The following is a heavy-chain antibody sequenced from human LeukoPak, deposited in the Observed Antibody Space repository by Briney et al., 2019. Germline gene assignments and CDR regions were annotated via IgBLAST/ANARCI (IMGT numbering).Heavy chain of an antibody. J-gene: IGHJ4*02. CDR2: IYYSGST. V-gene: IGHV4-59*01. CDR3: AREDGYNLGYFDY. CDR1: GGSISRYY. D-gene: IGHD5-24*01. Sequence: SETLSLTCTVSGGSISRYYRCWIRQPPGKGLEWIGYIYYSGSTSYNPSLKSRVTISVDTSKNQFSLKLSSVTAADTAVYYCAREDGYNLGYFDYWGQGTLVTVSS.